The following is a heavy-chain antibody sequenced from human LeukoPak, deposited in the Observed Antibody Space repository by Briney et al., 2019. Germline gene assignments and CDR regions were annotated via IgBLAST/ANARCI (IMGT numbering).Heavy chain of an antibody. CDR2: INPNSGGT. CDR1: GGTFSNYA. D-gene: IGHD3-16*02. V-gene: IGHV1-2*02. J-gene: IGHJ4*02. CDR3: ARDKIYDYVWGSYRTPLYYFDY. Sequence: ASVKVSCKASGGTFSNYAINWARQAPGQGLEWMGWINPNSGGTNYAQKFQGRVTMTRDTSISTAYMDLSRLRSDDTAVYYCARDKIYDYVWGSYRTPLYYFDYWGQGTLVTVSS.